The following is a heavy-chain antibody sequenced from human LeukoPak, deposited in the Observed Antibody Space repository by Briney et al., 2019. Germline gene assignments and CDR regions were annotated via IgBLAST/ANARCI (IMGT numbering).Heavy chain of an antibody. D-gene: IGHD3-22*01. V-gene: IGHV4-34*01. Sequence: SETLSLTCAVYGGSFSGYYWSWIRQPPGKRLEWIGEINHSGSTNYNPSLKSRVTISVDTSKNQFSLKLSSVTAADTAVYYCANSYYYDSSGYRYWGQGTLVTVSS. CDR1: GGSFSGYY. CDR2: INHSGST. CDR3: ANSYYYDSSGYRY. J-gene: IGHJ4*02.